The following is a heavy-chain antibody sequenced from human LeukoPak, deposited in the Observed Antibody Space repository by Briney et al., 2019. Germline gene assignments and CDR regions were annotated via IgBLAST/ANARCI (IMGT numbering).Heavy chain of an antibody. V-gene: IGHV6-1*01. J-gene: IGHJ4*02. CDR1: GDSVSSDSAA. CDR3: ARLNYGDYTVDY. Sequence: SQTLSLTCANSGDSVSSDSAAWNWIRQSPSRGLEWLGRTYYSSKWYKDYAVSVKSRITLNPDTSKNQFSLKLSSVTAADTAVYYCARLNYGDYTVDYWGQGTLVTVSS. CDR2: TYYSSKWYK. D-gene: IGHD4-17*01.